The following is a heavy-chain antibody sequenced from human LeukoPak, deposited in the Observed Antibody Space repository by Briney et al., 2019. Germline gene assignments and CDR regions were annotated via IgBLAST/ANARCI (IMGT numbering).Heavy chain of an antibody. CDR3: AKGYSSSWSRTQYYFDY. V-gene: IGHV3-9*01. D-gene: IGHD6-13*01. J-gene: IGHJ4*02. CDR2: ITWNSGNI. CDR1: GFTFDDYA. Sequence: PGGSLRLSCAASGFTFDDYAMHWVRQAPGKGLEWVSSITWNSGNIGYADSVKGRFAISRDNAKNSLYLQMNSLRAEDTALYYCAKGYSSSWSRTQYYFDYWGQGTLVTVSS.